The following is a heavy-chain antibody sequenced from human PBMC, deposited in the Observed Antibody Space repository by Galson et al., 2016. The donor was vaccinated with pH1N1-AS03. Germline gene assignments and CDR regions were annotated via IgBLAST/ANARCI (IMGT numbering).Heavy chain of an antibody. CDR3: ARGARDSSGYYLRGFHY. V-gene: IGHV1-8*01. CDR1: GYTFTTYD. D-gene: IGHD3-22*01. J-gene: IGHJ4*02. CDR2: MTPNNGNT. Sequence: SVKVSCKASGYTFTTYDINWVRQAAGQGLEWMGWMTPNNGNTGYAQRFQGRVTMTRNTSISTAYMELSGLQSEDTAMYYCARGARDSSGYYLRGFHYWGQGTLVTVSS.